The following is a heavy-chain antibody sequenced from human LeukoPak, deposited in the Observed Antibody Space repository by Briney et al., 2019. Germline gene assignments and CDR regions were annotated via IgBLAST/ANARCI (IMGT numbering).Heavy chain of an antibody. D-gene: IGHD3-3*01. CDR2: INPNSGGT. CDR1: GYTFTGYY. V-gene: IGHV1-2*02. J-gene: IGHJ6*02. Sequence: ASVKVSCKASGYTFTGYYMHWVRQAPGQGLEWMGWINPNSGGTNYAQKFQGRVTMTRNTSISRAYMELSSLRSEDTAVYYCARVDSSTIFYYYYGMDVWGQGTTVTVSS. CDR3: ARVDSSTIFYYYYGMDV.